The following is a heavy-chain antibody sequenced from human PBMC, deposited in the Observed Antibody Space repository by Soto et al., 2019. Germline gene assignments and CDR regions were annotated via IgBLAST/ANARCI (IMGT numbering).Heavy chain of an antibody. V-gene: IGHV3-30-3*01. CDR1: GFTFSSYA. CDR2: ISYDGYNK. J-gene: IGHJ3*02. D-gene: IGHD2-15*01. CDR3: ARGPYCSGGTCFGSQSAFDI. Sequence: GGSLRLSCAASGFTFSSYAMHWVRQAPGKGLEWVAVISYDGYNKYYADSVKGRFTISRDNSKNTLYLQMNSLRAEDTAVYYCARGPYCSGGTCFGSQSAFDIWGQGTMVTVSS.